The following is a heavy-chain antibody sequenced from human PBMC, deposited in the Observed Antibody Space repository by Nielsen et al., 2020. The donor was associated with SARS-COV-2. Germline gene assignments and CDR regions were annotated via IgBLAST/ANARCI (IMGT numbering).Heavy chain of an antibody. J-gene: IGHJ4*02. V-gene: IGHV3-23*01. Sequence: VRQAPGKGLEWVSAISGSGGSTYYADSVKGRFTISRDNSKNTLYLQMNSLRAEDTAVYYCAKDLRARLTYYYGSGSPFDYWGQGTPVTVSS. CDR3: AKDLRARLTYYYGSGSPFDY. CDR2: ISGSGGST. D-gene: IGHD3-10*01.